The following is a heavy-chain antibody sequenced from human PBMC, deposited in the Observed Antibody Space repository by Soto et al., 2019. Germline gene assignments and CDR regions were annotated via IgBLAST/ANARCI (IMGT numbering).Heavy chain of an antibody. J-gene: IGHJ3*02. V-gene: IGHV3-48*02. CDR2: ISSSSSTI. D-gene: IGHD1-26*01. CDR3: ARELVGANPFEDAFDI. CDR1: GFTFSSYS. Sequence: GGSLRLSCAASGFTFSSYSMNWVRQAPGKGLEWVSYISSSSSTIYYADSVKGRFTISRDNAKNSLYLQMNSLRDEDTAVYYCARELVGANPFEDAFDIWGQGTMVTVSS.